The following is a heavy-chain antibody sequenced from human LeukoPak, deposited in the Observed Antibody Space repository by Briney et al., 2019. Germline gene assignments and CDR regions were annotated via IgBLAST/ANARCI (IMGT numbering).Heavy chain of an antibody. J-gene: IGHJ4*02. Sequence: GGSLRLSCAASGFTFSSYSMNWVRQAPVKGLEWVSSISSSSSYIYYADSVKGRFTISRDNAKNSLYLQMNSLRAEDTAVYYCARDRGREGYDYVWGSYRYSYFDYWGQGTLVTVSS. CDR1: GFTFSSYS. V-gene: IGHV3-21*01. CDR2: ISSSSSYI. D-gene: IGHD3-16*02. CDR3: ARDRGREGYDYVWGSYRYSYFDY.